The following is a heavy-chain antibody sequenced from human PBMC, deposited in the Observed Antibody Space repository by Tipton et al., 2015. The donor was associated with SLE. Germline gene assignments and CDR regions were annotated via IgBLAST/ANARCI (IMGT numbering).Heavy chain of an antibody. CDR1: GGSINTYY. CDR3: ARVRGQLVRD. V-gene: IGHV4-59*12. J-gene: IGHJ4*02. Sequence: TLSLTCNVSGGSINTYYWSWIRQPPGKGLEWIGYIHYSGSAYYNPSLKSRVTISVDTSKNQFSLKLSSVTAADTAVYYCARVRGQLVRDWGQGTLVTVSS. D-gene: IGHD6-13*01. CDR2: IHYSGSA.